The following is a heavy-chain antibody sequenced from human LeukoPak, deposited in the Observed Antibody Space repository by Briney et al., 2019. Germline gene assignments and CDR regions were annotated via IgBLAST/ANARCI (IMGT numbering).Heavy chain of an antibody. CDR1: GFTFTSYA. V-gene: IGHV3-23*01. CDR2: ISGSGGST. CDR3: AKDLDSGWFDP. J-gene: IGHJ5*02. Sequence: GGSLRLSCTASGFTFTSYAMTWVRQAPGKGLEWVSAISGSGGSTYYADSVKGRFTISRDNSKNTLYLQMNSLRAEDTAVYYCAKDLDSGWFDPWGQGTLVTVSS. D-gene: IGHD3-22*01.